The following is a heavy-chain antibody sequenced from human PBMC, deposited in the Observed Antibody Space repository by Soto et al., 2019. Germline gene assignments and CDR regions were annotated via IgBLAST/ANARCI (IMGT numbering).Heavy chain of an antibody. CDR1: GGSFRGYY. Sequence: SETLSLTCAVYGGSFRGYYWTWIRQPPGKGLEWIGEVDHSGNTRLNASLQSRVTVSLDTSKNHFSLNLISLTAADTAVYYCSRGLYCYDKIGNSGIWGQGTQVTVSS. J-gene: IGHJ4*02. V-gene: IGHV4-34*01. CDR3: SRGLYCYDKIGNSGI. D-gene: IGHD3-22*01. CDR2: VDHSGNT.